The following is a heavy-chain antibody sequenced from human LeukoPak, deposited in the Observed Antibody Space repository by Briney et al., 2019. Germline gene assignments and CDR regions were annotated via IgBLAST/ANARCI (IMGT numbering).Heavy chain of an antibody. CDR1: GFTFSSFS. D-gene: IGHD3-10*01. CDR2: ISTSSIYI. J-gene: IGHJ3*02. Sequence: GGSLRHSCAASGFTFSSFSMNWVRQAPGKGLEWVSSISTSSIYIYYADSMKGRFTISRDNAKNSLYLQMNSLRVEDTAIYYCARVPMVRGIVTDAFDIWGQGTMVTVSS. CDR3: ARVPMVRGIVTDAFDI. V-gene: IGHV3-21*01.